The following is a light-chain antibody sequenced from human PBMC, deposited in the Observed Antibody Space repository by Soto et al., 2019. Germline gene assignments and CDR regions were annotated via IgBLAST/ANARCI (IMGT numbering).Light chain of an antibody. CDR1: SSDVGGYNY. Sequence: QSALTQPPSASGSPGQSVTISCTGTSSDVGGYNYVSWFQQHPGKAPKLMIYEVSNRPSGVSNRFSGSKSANTASLTISGLQAEDEADYYCSSYTSSNTLVFGTGTKLTVL. V-gene: IGLV2-14*01. J-gene: IGLJ1*01. CDR2: EVS. CDR3: SSYTSSNTLV.